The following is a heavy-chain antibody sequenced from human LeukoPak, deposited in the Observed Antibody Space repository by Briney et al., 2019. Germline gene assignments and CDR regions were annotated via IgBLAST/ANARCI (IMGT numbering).Heavy chain of an antibody. Sequence: SETLSLTCAVSGGSISSGGYSWSWIRQPPGKGLEWIGYIYHSGSTNYNPSLKSRVTISVDKSKNQFSLKLSSVTAAGTAVYYCARAGYSSGWYLDYWGQGTLVTVSS. D-gene: IGHD6-19*01. CDR1: GGSISSGGYS. CDR2: IYHSGST. J-gene: IGHJ4*02. V-gene: IGHV4-30-2*01. CDR3: ARAGYSSGWYLDY.